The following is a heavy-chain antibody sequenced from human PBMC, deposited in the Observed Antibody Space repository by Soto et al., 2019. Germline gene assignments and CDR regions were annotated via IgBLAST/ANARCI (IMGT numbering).Heavy chain of an antibody. J-gene: IGHJ6*02. CDR2: IDRSGSS. V-gene: IGHV4-31*03. CDR3: ARDTGGALLKGSGIDV. D-gene: IGHD3-10*01. Sequence: QVQLQESGPRLVKPSQTLSLTCTVSGDSINSHDHYWSWIRQLPGKGLEWIGHIDRSGSSSYNPSLQSRLTISIDTSKNQFSLRLSSVTAADTAVYFCARDTGGALLKGSGIDVWGQGTTVTVSS. CDR1: GDSINSHDHY.